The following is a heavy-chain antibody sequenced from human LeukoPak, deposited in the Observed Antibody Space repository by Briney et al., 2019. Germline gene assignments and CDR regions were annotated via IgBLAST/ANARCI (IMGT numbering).Heavy chain of an antibody. V-gene: IGHV4-31*03. CDR1: GGSISSGGYY. J-gene: IGHJ6*02. CDR3: ARDDSSGYPYYYYGMDV. CDR2: IYYSGST. Sequence: PSETLSLTCTVSGGSISSGGYYLSWIRQHPGTGLEWIVYIYYSGSTYYNPSLKSRVTISVDTSKNQFSLKLSSVTAADTAVYYCARDDSSGYPYYYYGMDVWGQGTTVTVSS. D-gene: IGHD3-22*01.